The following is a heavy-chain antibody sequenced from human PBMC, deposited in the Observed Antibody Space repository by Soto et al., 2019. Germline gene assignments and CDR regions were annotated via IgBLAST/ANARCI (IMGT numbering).Heavy chain of an antibody. V-gene: IGHV4-59*01. CDR2: IYYSGST. CDR1: GGSISSYY. Sequence: PSETLSLTCTVSGGSISSYYWSWIRQPPGKGLEWIGYIYYSGSTNYNPSLKSRVTISVDTSKNQFSLKLSSVTAADTAVYYCAREKYSPLYNWFDPWGQGTLVTVSS. J-gene: IGHJ5*02. CDR3: AREKYSPLYNWFDP. D-gene: IGHD6-6*01.